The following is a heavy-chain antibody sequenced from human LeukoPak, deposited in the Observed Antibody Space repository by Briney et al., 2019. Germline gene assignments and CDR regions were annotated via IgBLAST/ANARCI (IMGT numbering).Heavy chain of an antibody. V-gene: IGHV4-59*01. CDR2: IYYSRST. D-gene: IGHD3-22*01. Sequence: SETLSLTCTVSGGSISSYYWSWIRQPPGKGLEWIGYIYYSRSTKFNPSLKSRVTISVDTSKNQFSLKLSSVTAADTAVYYCARGGGVTYYDSTGYLWYFDYWGQGTLVTVSS. CDR1: GGSISSYY. J-gene: IGHJ4*02. CDR3: ARGGGVTYYDSTGYLWYFDY.